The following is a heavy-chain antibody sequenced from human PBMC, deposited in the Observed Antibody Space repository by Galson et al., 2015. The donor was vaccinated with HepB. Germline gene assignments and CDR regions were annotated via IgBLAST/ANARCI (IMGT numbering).Heavy chain of an antibody. Sequence: PALVKPTQTLTLTCTFSVFSLSTSGVGVGWIRQPPGKALEWLALIYWDDDKRYSPSLKSRLTITKDTSKNQVVLTMTNMDPVDTATYYCAHTIAAAGSNWFDPWGQGTLVTVSS. CDR3: AHTIAAAGSNWFDP. D-gene: IGHD6-13*01. J-gene: IGHJ5*02. V-gene: IGHV2-5*02. CDR1: VFSLSTSGVG. CDR2: IYWDDDK.